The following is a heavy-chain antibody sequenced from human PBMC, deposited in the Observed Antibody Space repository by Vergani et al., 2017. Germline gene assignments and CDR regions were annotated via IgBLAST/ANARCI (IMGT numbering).Heavy chain of an antibody. V-gene: IGHV3-11*04. Sequence: QVQLVESGGGLVKPGGSLRLSCAASGFTFSDYYMTWIRTAPGKGLEWISYISGSGHTKYYADSVKGRFAISRDNAKNSLYLQMNNLRVEGTAVYYCARDLLPGTLLLLAYWGQGTLISVSS. CDR3: ARDLLPGTLLLLAY. D-gene: IGHD1-7*01. CDR1: GFTFSDYY. J-gene: IGHJ4*02. CDR2: ISGSGHTK.